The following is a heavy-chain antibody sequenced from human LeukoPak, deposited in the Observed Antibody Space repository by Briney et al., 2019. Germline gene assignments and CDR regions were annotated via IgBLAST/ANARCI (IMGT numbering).Heavy chain of an antibody. Sequence: ASVTVSCTASGYTFTSYYMHWVRQAPGQGLEWMGIIRPSGGSTSYAQKFRGRVTMTRDTSTSTVYMELSSLRSEDTAVYYCARDLGGYDSAGFDYWGQGTLVTVSS. J-gene: IGHJ4*02. D-gene: IGHD5-12*01. CDR3: ARDLGGYDSAGFDY. CDR2: IRPSGGST. CDR1: GYTFTSYY. V-gene: IGHV1-46*01.